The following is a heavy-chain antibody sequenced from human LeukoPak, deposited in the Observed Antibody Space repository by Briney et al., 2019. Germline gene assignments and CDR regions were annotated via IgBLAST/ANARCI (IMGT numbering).Heavy chain of an antibody. D-gene: IGHD3-16*01. J-gene: IGHJ4*02. CDR1: GFTFNNYA. V-gene: IGHV3-23*01. CDR2: ISGGAGST. Sequence: GGSLRLSCAASGFTFNNYAMSWVRQAPGKGLEWVSIISGGAGSTYYADSLKGRFTISRDNSKNTQYLQMNSLRAEDTAMYYCARGMGASTYYFDYWGQGTLVTVSS. CDR3: ARGMGASTYYFDY.